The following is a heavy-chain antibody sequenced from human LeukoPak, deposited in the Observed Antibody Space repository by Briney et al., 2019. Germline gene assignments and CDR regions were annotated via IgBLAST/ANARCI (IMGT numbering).Heavy chain of an antibody. CDR1: GGSISSYY. V-gene: IGHV4-59*01. CDR3: ARISGSRFFDY. J-gene: IGHJ4*02. Sequence: PSETLSLTCTVSGGSISSYYWSWIRQPPGKGLEWIGYIYYSGSTNYNPSLKSRVTISVDTSKNQFSLKLSSVTAADTAVYYCARISGSRFFDYWGQGTLVTVSS. CDR2: IYYSGST. D-gene: IGHD3-10*01.